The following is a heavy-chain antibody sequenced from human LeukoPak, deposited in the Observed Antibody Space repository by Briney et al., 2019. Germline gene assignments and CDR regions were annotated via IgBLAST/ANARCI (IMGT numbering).Heavy chain of an antibody. J-gene: IGHJ4*02. CDR1: GFTFSSYW. D-gene: IGHD2-21*02. CDR2: ISYDGSNK. CDR3: ARAELLSLDY. V-gene: IGHV3-30*03. Sequence: GGSPRLSCAASGFTFSSYWMSWVRQAPGKGLEWVAVISYDGSNKYYADSVKGRFTISRDNSKNTLYLQMNSLRAEDTAVYYCARAELLSLDYWGQGTLVTVSS.